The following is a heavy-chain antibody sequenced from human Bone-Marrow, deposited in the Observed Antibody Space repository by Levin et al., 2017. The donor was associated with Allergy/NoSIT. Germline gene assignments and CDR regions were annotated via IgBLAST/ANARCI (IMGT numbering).Heavy chain of an antibody. CDR1: GFTFANYE. D-gene: IGHD3-16*01. J-gene: IGHJ6*02. Sequence: HSGGSLRLSCAASGFTFANYEMNWVRQAPGKGLEWISYITSGSTGKYYADSVKGRFTVSRDNAKNSLYLQMNNLGAGDTAIYYCARKLGGGFYYFSLDVWGQGTTVTVSS. CDR3: ARKLGGGFYYFSLDV. CDR2: ITSGSTGK. V-gene: IGHV3-48*03.